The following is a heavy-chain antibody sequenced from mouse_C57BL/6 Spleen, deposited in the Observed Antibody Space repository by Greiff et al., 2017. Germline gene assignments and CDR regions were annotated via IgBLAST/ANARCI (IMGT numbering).Heavy chain of an antibody. Sequence: VQLQQSGTVLARPGASVKMSCKTSGYTFTSYWMHWVKQRPGQGLEWIGAIYPGNSDTSYNQKFKGKAKLTAVTSASTAYMELSSLTNEDSAVYYCTREDSGPYYAMDYWGQGTSVTVSS. J-gene: IGHJ4*01. D-gene: IGHD3-2*02. CDR2: IYPGNSDT. CDR1: GYTFTSYW. V-gene: IGHV1-5*01. CDR3: TREDSGPYYAMDY.